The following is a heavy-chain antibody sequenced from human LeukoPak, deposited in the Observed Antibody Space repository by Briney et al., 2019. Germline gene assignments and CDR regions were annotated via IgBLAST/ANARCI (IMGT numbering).Heavy chain of an antibody. CDR3: ARITFVVEGYGMDV. Sequence: PSETLSLTCTVSGGSINTASYSWTWIRQPAGKGLEWIGRIYFSGNTDQNPSLKSRVTVSMDSSKNQFSLEMKSVTAADTAVYYCARITFVVEGYGMDVWGQGTTVTVSS. D-gene: IGHD2-21*01. V-gene: IGHV4-61*02. CDR2: IYFSGNT. J-gene: IGHJ6*02. CDR1: GGSINTASYS.